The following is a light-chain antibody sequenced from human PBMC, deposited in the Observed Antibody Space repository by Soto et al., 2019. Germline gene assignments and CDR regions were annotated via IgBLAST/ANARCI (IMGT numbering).Light chain of an antibody. J-gene: IGKJ4*01. V-gene: IGKV1-27*01. CDR2: ATS. Sequence: DIQMTQSPSSLSASVGDRVTFTCRASQGISNYLVWYQQKPGKVPKLLIYATSTLQSGVPSRFGGSGSGTDFTLTISSLQPEDVATYYCQMYNGVSFGGGTKVEIK. CDR3: QMYNGVS. CDR1: QGISNY.